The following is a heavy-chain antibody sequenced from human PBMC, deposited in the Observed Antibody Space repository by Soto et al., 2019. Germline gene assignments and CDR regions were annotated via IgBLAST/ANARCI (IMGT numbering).Heavy chain of an antibody. Sequence: GESLKISCKGSGYSFTSYWIGWVRQMPRKGLEWMGIIYPGDSDTRYSPSFQGQVTISADKSISTAYLQWSSLKASDTAMYYCARLPDIVVVPAARLAGWFDPWGQGTLVTVSS. D-gene: IGHD2-2*01. V-gene: IGHV5-51*01. CDR3: ARLPDIVVVPAARLAGWFDP. CDR2: IYPGDSDT. J-gene: IGHJ5*02. CDR1: GYSFTSYW.